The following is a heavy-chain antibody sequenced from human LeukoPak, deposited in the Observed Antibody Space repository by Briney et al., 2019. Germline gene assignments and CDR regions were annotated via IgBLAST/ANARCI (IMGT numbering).Heavy chain of an antibody. CDR3: ARTDYYGNRDFDY. CDR2: IYYSGST. V-gene: IGHV4-59*01. D-gene: IGHD3-10*01. J-gene: IGHJ4*02. CDR1: GGSISSYY. Sequence: SETLSLTCTVSGGSISSYYWSWIRQPPGKGLEWIGYIYYSGSTNYNPSLMSRVTISVDTSKNQFSLKLSSVTAADTAVYYCARTDYYGNRDFDYWGQGTLVTVSS.